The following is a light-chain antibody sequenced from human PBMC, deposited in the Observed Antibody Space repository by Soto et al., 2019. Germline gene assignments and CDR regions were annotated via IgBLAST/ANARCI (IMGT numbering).Light chain of an antibody. V-gene: IGKV3-20*01. CDR1: QSVSSSY. Sequence: EILLTQSPGTLSLSPGERATLSCRASQSVSSSYLAWYQQKPGQAPRLLIYGASSRATGIPDRFSGSGSGTDFTLTISRLEPEDFAVYYCQQYGSSPQTFGGGTQ. CDR2: GAS. CDR3: QQYGSSPQT. J-gene: IGKJ4*01.